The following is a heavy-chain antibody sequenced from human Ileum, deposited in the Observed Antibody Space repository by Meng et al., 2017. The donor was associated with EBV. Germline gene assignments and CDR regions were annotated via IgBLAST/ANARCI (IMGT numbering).Heavy chain of an antibody. CDR1: GYTFTSFP. V-gene: IGHV1-3*04. CDR2: INTGNGKA. CDR3: ASRPGFNIGPFDY. J-gene: IGHJ4*02. Sequence: QVQLVQSGAEVKKPGASVKLSCKSSGYTFTSFPIHWVRQAPGQRPEWMGWINTGNGKAEFSQKFQGRVTITRDTSATTAYMELTNLRSEDTAVYYCASRPGFNIGPFDYWGQGTRVTVSS. D-gene: IGHD3-3*01.